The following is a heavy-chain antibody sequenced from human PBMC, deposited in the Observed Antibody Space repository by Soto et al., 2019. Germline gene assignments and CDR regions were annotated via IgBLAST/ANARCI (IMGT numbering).Heavy chain of an antibody. Sequence: TLSLTCAVYGRSFSGYYWSWIRQPPGKGLEWIGEINHSGSTNYNPSLKSRVTISVDTSKNQFSLKLSSVTAADTAVYYCARVVTMVRGGKNWFDPWGQGTLVTVSS. D-gene: IGHD3-10*01. CDR2: INHSGST. CDR3: ARVVTMVRGGKNWFDP. CDR1: GRSFSGYY. J-gene: IGHJ5*02. V-gene: IGHV4-34*01.